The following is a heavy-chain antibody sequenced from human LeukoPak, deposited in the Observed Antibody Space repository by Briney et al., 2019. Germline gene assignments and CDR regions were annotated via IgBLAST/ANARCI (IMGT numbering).Heavy chain of an antibody. V-gene: IGHV4-59*12. J-gene: IGHJ4*02. D-gene: IGHD1-26*01. CDR3: ARSGALIIVGATIDY. CDR1: GVSISSYY. Sequence: SETLSLTCTVSGVSISSYYWSWIRQPPGKGLEWIGYIYYSGSTNYNPSLKSRVTISVDTSKNQFSLKLSSVTAADTAVYYCARSGALIIVGATIDYWGQGTLVTVSS. CDR2: IYYSGST.